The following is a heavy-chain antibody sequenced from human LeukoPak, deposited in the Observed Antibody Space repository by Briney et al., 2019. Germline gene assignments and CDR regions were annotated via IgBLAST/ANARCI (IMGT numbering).Heavy chain of an antibody. CDR1: GYTFTDYY. Sequence: GASVKVSCKASGYTFTDYYTHWVRQAPGQGLEWMAWINPNSGGTNYAQKFQGRVTMTRDTSISTAYMELSRLRSDDTAVYYCAREWYYDFWSGYYIYWGQGTLVTVSS. J-gene: IGHJ4*02. V-gene: IGHV1-2*02. D-gene: IGHD3-3*01. CDR2: INPNSGGT. CDR3: AREWYYDFWSGYYIY.